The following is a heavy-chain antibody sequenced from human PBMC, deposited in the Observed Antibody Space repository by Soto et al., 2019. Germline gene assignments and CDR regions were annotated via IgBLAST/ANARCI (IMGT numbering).Heavy chain of an antibody. J-gene: IGHJ4*02. Sequence: QVQLQESGPGLVKPSETLSLTCTVSGASISRYYWSWIRQSPGKGLEWIGYMYYSGNANYNPSLRSRITISVDTSKNQFSLTLNSVTAADTAVYYCAREYPVHSADFDYWGQGILVTVSS. V-gene: IGHV4-59*01. D-gene: IGHD1-26*01. CDR1: GASISRYY. CDR2: MYYSGNA. CDR3: AREYPVHSADFDY.